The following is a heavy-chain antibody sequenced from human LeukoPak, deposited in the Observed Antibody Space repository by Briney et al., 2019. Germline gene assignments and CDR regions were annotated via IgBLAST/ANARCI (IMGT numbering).Heavy chain of an antibody. J-gene: IGHJ4*02. CDR2: IYHSGST. CDR3: ARDSLSSSGYYFDY. CDR1: GYSISSGYY. Sequence: SETLSLTCAVSGYSISSGYYWGWIRQPPGKGLEWIGSIYHSGSTYYNPSLKSRVTISVDTSKNQFSLKLSSVTAADTAVYYCARDSLSSSGYYFDYWGQGTLVTVSS. D-gene: IGHD3-22*01. V-gene: IGHV4-38-2*02.